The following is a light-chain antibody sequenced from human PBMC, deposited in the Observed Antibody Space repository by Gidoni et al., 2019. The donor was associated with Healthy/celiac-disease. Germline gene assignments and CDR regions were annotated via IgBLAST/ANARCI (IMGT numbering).Light chain of an antibody. Sequence: DIQMTQSPSTLSASVGDRVTITCRASQSISSWLAWYQQKPGKAPKLLIYDASSLESGVPSRFGGSGSGTEFTLTISSLQPDDFATYYCQQYNSYLFTFGPGTKVDIK. CDR1: QSISSW. CDR3: QQYNSYLFT. V-gene: IGKV1-5*01. CDR2: DAS. J-gene: IGKJ3*01.